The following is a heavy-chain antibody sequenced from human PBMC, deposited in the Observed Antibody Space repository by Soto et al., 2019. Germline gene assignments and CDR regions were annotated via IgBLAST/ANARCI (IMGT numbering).Heavy chain of an antibody. V-gene: IGHV4-30-4*08. J-gene: IGHJ4*02. Sequence: SEPNSLTCTVFDGNLSNVGYCWSLFRQHPGKGLEWIGYIYNSGTTYNNPSLKSRVTMLVDTSMNQFSLKLSSVTAADTAVYYCTRGPSGDKVDYWGQGALVTVSS. CDR3: TRGPSGDKVDY. D-gene: IGHD7-27*01. CDR1: DGNLSNVGYC. CDR2: IYNSGTT.